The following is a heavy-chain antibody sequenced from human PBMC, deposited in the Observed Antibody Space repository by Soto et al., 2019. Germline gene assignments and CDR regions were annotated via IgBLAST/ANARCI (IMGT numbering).Heavy chain of an antibody. J-gene: IGHJ6*02. V-gene: IGHV1-46*01. CDR3: AREKEEQQPHYYYGMDV. CDR2: IHPSGGST. Sequence: ASVKVSCKASGSTFSASAISWVRQAPGQGLEWMGIIHPSGGSTSDAQKFQGRVTMTRDTSTSTVYMELSSLRSEDTAVYYCAREKEEQQPHYYYGMDVWGQGTTVTVSS. CDR1: GSTFSASA. D-gene: IGHD6-13*01.